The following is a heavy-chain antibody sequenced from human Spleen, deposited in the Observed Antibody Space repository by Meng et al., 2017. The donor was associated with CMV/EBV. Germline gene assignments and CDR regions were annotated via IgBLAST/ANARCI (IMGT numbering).Heavy chain of an antibody. CDR2: INHSGST. Sequence: SETLSLTCTVSGGSMSHSSYYWGWIRQPPGKGLEWIGEINHSGSTNYNPSLKSRVTISVDTSKNQFSLKLSSVTAADTAVYYCATLLDGGYYYYYGMDVWGQGTTVTVSS. V-gene: IGHV4-39*07. CDR1: GGSMSHSSYY. CDR3: ATLLDGGYYYYYGMDV. J-gene: IGHJ6*02. D-gene: IGHD2-15*01.